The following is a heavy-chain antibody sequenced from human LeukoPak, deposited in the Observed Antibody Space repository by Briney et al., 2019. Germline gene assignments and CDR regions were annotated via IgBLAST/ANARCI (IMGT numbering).Heavy chain of an antibody. CDR1: GFTFDDYA. D-gene: IGHD3-3*01. CDR3: ARDGSAKTYYDFWSGYYTDY. Sequence: GGSLRLSCAASGFTFDDYAMHWVRQAPGKGLEWVSSISSSSSYIYYADSVKGRFTISRDNAKNSLYLQMNSLRAEDTAVYYCARDGSAKTYYDFWSGYYTDYWGQGTLVTVSS. CDR2: ISSSSSYI. V-gene: IGHV3-21*01. J-gene: IGHJ4*02.